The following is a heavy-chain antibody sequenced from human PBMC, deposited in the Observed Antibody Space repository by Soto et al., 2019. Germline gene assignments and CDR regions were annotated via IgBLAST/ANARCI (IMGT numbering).Heavy chain of an antibody. J-gene: IGHJ3*02. D-gene: IGHD4-17*01. V-gene: IGHV1-69*02. CDR3: ARATPYGDSPVRLAFDI. CDR2: IIPILGIA. Sequence: QVQLVQSGAEVKKPGSSVKVSCKASGGTFSSYTISWVRQAPGQGLEWMGRIIPILGIANYAQKFQGRVTITADKTTSTAYMELSSLRSEDTAVYYCARATPYGDSPVRLAFDIWGQGTMVTVSS. CDR1: GGTFSSYT.